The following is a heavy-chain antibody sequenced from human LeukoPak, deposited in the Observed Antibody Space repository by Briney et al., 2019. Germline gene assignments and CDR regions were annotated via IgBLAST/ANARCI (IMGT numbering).Heavy chain of an antibody. CDR2: IYYRGST. CDR3: ARYDSSGPQYFQY. J-gene: IGHJ1*01. V-gene: IGHV4-59*01. D-gene: IGHD3-22*01. CDR1: GGSINGYY. Sequence: SETLYLTCTVSGGSINGYYWSWVRQPPGKGLEWIGYIYYRGSTNYNPSLKSRVTMSVDTSKNQFSLKLSSVTAADTAVYYCARYDSSGPQYFQYWGQGTLVTVSS.